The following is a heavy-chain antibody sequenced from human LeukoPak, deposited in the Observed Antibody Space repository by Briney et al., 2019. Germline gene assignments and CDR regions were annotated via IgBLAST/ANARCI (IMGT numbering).Heavy chain of an antibody. CDR3: ARDETIAVPNWFDP. CDR2: ISSSSSTI. J-gene: IGHJ5*02. Sequence: PGGSLRLSCAASGFTFSSYSMNWVRQAPGKGLEWVSYISSSSSTIYYADSVKGRFTISRDNAKNSLYLQMNSLRAEDTAVYYCARDETIAVPNWFDPWGQGTLVTVSS. V-gene: IGHV3-48*01. CDR1: GFTFSSYS. D-gene: IGHD6-19*01.